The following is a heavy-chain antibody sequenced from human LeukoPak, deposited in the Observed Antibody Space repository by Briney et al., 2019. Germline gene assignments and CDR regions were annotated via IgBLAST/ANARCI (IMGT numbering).Heavy chain of an antibody. Sequence: PSETLSLTCTVSGYSISSGYYWGWIRQPPGKGLEWIGSIYYSGSTYYNPSLKSRVTISVDTSKNQFSLKLSSVTAADTAVYYCARRGRTDWFDPWGQGTLVTVSS. CDR3: ARRGRTDWFDP. CDR1: GYSISSGYY. V-gene: IGHV4-38-2*02. J-gene: IGHJ5*02. CDR2: IYYSGST. D-gene: IGHD1-1*01.